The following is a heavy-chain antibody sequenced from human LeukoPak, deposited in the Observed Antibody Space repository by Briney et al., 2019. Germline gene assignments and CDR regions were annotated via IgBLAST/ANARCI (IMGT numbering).Heavy chain of an antibody. V-gene: IGHV3-23*01. CDR1: GFTFSSYG. J-gene: IGHJ4*02. Sequence: TGGSLRLSCAASGFTFSSYGMNWVRQAPGKGPEWVSGITSGDSTYYADSVKGRFTISRDNSKNTLFLQMNSLRAEDTAVYYCARRSLDGHWGQGTLVTVSS. CDR2: ITSGDST. CDR3: ARRSLDGH. D-gene: IGHD3/OR15-3a*01.